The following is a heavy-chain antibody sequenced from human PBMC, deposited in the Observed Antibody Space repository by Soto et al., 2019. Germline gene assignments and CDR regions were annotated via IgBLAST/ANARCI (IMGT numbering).Heavy chain of an antibody. CDR2: ISYDGSNK. V-gene: IGHV3-30*18. J-gene: IGHJ4*02. CDR1: GFTFSSYG. CDR3: AKPSRYFDYQGDYFDY. D-gene: IGHD3-9*01. Sequence: GGSLRLSCAASGFTFSSYGMHWVRQAPGKGLEWVAVISYDGSNKYYADSVKGRFTISRDNSKNTLYLQMNSLRAEDTAVYYCAKPSRYFDYQGDYFDYWGQGTLVTVSS.